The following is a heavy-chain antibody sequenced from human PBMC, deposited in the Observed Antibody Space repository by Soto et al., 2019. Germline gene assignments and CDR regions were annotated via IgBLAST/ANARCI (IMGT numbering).Heavy chain of an antibody. CDR2: IYSSGVT. Sequence: SETLSLTCTVSGGSISTGGYYWSWIRQHPGKGLEWIGYIYSSGVTYYDPSLKSRVTMPVDMSRNQFSLRLSSVTAADTALYYCATKPNGLYYFDYWGQGALVTVSS. V-gene: IGHV4-31*03. D-gene: IGHD2-8*01. CDR1: GGSISTGGYY. CDR3: ATKPNGLYYFDY. J-gene: IGHJ4*02.